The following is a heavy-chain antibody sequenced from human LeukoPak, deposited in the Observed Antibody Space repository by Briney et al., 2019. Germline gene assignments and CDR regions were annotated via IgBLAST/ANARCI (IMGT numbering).Heavy chain of an antibody. CDR1: GFTFSTYS. CDR3: ARGGGLDV. Sequence: GGSLRLSCAASGFTFSTYSMKWVRQAPGKGLEWVASINHNGNVNYYVDSVKGRFTISRDNAKNSLYLQMSNLRAEDTAVYFCARGGGLDVWGRGATVTVSS. J-gene: IGHJ6*02. D-gene: IGHD3-16*01. V-gene: IGHV3-7*03. CDR2: INHNGNVN.